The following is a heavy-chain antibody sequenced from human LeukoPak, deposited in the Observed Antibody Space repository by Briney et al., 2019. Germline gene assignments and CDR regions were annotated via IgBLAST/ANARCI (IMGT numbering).Heavy chain of an antibody. CDR3: AKSTTVTTQQRGYFDY. J-gene: IGHJ4*02. CDR1: GFTFRNYV. Sequence: AGGSLRLSCAASGFTFRNYVIHWVRQAPGKGLEWVAVISYDESNKYFADSVKGRFTISRDNPKNTLYLQMNSLRPEDTAVYYCAKSTTVTTQQRGYFDYWGQGTLVTVSS. CDR2: ISYDESNK. D-gene: IGHD4-11*01. V-gene: IGHV3-30*18.